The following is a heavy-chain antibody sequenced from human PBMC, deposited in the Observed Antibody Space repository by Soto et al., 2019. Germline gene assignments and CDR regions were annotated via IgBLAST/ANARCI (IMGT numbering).Heavy chain of an antibody. CDR3: ARQSGVVRVFEY. CDR2: IYYSGST. J-gene: IGHJ4*02. V-gene: IGHV4-59*01. D-gene: IGHD3-3*01. CDR1: GGSISSYY. Sequence: PSETLSLTCTVSGGSISSYYWSWIRQPPGKGLEWIGYIYYSGSTNYNPSLKSRVTISVDTSKNQFSLKLSYVNAADTAVYYCARQSGVVRVFEYWGQGTLVTVSS.